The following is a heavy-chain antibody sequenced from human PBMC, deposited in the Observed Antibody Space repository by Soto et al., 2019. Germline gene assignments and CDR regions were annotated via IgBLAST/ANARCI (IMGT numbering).Heavy chain of an antibody. V-gene: IGHV3-7*01. CDR2: IKYDGSDK. Sequence: GGSLRLSCSASGFTFSSYWMTWVRQAPGKGLEWVASIKYDGSDKYYVDSVRGRLTISRDNAKNSLYLQLNSPGAEDTAVYYCARVNCGSPGCQGRDWFDPWGQGTLVTVSS. D-gene: IGHD2-2*01. J-gene: IGHJ5*02. CDR1: GFTFSSYW. CDR3: ARVNCGSPGCQGRDWFDP.